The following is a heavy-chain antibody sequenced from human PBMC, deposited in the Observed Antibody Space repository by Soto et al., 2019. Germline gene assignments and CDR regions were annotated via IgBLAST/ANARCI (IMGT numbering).Heavy chain of an antibody. CDR1: GGSSSAYY. V-gene: IGHV4-34*01. CDR3: ARQKNSLFYGMDV. Sequence: SETLSLTCAVYGGSSSAYYWSWIRQPPGKGLEWIGQISHSGATDYNPSHKSRVSISGDTSKNQFSLILTSVTAADTAVYYCARQKNSLFYGMDVWGQGTTVT. CDR2: ISHSGAT. J-gene: IGHJ6*02.